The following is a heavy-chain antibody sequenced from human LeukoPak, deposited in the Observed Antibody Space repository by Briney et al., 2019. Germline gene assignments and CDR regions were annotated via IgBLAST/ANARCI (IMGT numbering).Heavy chain of an antibody. CDR1: GYTFTSYY. D-gene: IGHD1-26*01. Sequence: ASVKVSCKASGYTFTSYYMHWVRQAPGQGLEWMGIINPSGGSTSYAQKFQGRVTMTRDMSTSTVYMELSSLRAEDTAVYYCAKEDYGRHRIVGATNLDYWGQGTLVTVSS. J-gene: IGHJ4*02. CDR3: AKEDYGRHRIVGATNLDY. CDR2: INPSGGST. V-gene: IGHV1-46*01.